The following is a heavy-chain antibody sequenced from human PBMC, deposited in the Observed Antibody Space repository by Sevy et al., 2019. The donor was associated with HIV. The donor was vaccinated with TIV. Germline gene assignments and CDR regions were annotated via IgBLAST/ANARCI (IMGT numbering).Heavy chain of an antibody. CDR1: GYTLTELS. Sequence: ASVKVSCKVSGYTLTELSMHWLRQAPGKGLEWMGGFDPEDGETNYAQKFQGKVTMTQDTSTDTAYMDLSSLTSEDTAVYYWATSASYYDIEIASSPFYYWGQGTLVTISS. CDR3: ATSASYYDIEIASSPFYY. J-gene: IGHJ4*02. CDR2: FDPEDGET. V-gene: IGHV1-24*01. D-gene: IGHD3-22*01.